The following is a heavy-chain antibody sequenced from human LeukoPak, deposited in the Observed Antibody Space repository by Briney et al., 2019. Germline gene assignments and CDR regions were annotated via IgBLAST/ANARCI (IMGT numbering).Heavy chain of an antibody. CDR1: GFTFSSYA. D-gene: IGHD6-19*01. Sequence: GGSLRLSCAAPGFTFSSYAMSWVRQAPGKGREWVSAISGSGGSTYYADSVKGRFTISRDNSKNTLYLQMNSLRAEDTAVYYCAKGGYSSGWYSDRGGHFDYWGQGTLVTVSS. CDR3: AKGGYSSGWYSDRGGHFDY. V-gene: IGHV3-23*01. CDR2: ISGSGGST. J-gene: IGHJ4*02.